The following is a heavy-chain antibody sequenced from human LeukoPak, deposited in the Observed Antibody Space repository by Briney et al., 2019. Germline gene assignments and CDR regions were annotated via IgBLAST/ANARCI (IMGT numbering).Heavy chain of an antibody. Sequence: GSLRLSCAASGFTFSSYSMNWVRQAPGKGLEWLSYISSSSSTIYYADSVKGRFTISRDNAKNSLYLQMNSLRDEDTAVYYCARDRLVRGFFDYWGQGTLVTVSS. J-gene: IGHJ4*02. D-gene: IGHD3-10*01. CDR3: ARDRLVRGFFDY. CDR2: ISSSSSTI. V-gene: IGHV3-48*02. CDR1: GFTFSSYS.